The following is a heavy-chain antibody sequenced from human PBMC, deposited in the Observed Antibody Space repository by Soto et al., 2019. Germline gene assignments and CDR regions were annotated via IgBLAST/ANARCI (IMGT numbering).Heavy chain of an antibody. CDR2: ISGSGDTT. CDR3: AKGPTIFEVAVSDAFYYGMDV. J-gene: IGHJ6*02. V-gene: IGHV3-23*01. CDR1: GFTFSSSA. D-gene: IGHD3-3*01. Sequence: EVQLLESGGGLVQPGGSLRLSCAASGFTFSSSAMSWVRQAPRKGLEWVSAISGSGDTTYSADSVKGRFTISRDNSKNPIYLPMHRLKDEDTAIYYCAKGPTIFEVAVSDAFYYGMDVWGQGATVTVS.